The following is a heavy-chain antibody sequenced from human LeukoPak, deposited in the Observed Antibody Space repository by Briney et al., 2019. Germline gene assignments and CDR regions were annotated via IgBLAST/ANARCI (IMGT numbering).Heavy chain of an antibody. D-gene: IGHD3-10*01. Sequence: PGGSLRLSCAASGFTFSSNAMSWVRQAPGKGLEWVSVISSSGSSSYYADSVKGRFTISRDNSKNTLYLQMSSLRAEDTATYYCAKNFGSGNYRSFDYWGQGTLVTVSS. CDR2: ISSSGSSS. CDR1: GFTFSSNA. CDR3: AKNFGSGNYRSFDY. V-gene: IGHV3-23*01. J-gene: IGHJ4*02.